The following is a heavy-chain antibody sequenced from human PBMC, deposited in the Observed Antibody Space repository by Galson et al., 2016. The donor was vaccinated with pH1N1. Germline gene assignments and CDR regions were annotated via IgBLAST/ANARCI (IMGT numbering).Heavy chain of an antibody. CDR1: GDSIGRHCN. Sequence: TLSLTCAVSGDSIGRHCNWGWVRQPPGKGLEWIGSVSHSGNTFYSPSLKSRVTIFIDTPKNQFSLNLNSVTAADMAVYYCVRHFEEFIGSCFDFWGQGALVSVSS. J-gene: IGHJ4*02. D-gene: IGHD1-26*01. CDR2: VSHSGNT. V-gene: IGHV4-38-2*01. CDR3: VRHFEEFIGSCFDF.